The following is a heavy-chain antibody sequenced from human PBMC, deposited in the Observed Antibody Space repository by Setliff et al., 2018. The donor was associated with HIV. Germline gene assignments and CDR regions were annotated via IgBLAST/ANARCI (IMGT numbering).Heavy chain of an antibody. CDR3: TRHGAYYEFLTYYYPRYSFDF. CDR1: GGSISNYY. J-gene: IGHJ4*02. Sequence: SETLSLTCTVSGGSISNYYWSWIRQPPGKGLEWIGYIYYSGGTDYNPSLKSRVTISVDTSKDQFYLRLTSVTAADTAVYYCTRHGAYYEFLTYYYPRYSFDFWGQGTLVTVSS. D-gene: IGHD3-9*01. V-gene: IGHV4-59*08. CDR2: IYYSGGT.